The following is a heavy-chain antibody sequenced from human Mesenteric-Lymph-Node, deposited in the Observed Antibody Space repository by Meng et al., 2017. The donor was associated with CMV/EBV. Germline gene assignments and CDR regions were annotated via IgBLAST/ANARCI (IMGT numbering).Heavy chain of an antibody. Sequence: SCKASGYTFTNYYMDWVRQAPGQGLEWMGTINPSGGSATYAQKFYGRVTMTRDTSTNTVYMELSSLRSDDTAVYYCANSYDYGSKFDFWGQGALVTVSS. CDR3: ANSYDYGSKFDF. CDR1: GYTFTNYY. J-gene: IGHJ4*02. D-gene: IGHD4-23*01. V-gene: IGHV1-46*01. CDR2: INPSGGSA.